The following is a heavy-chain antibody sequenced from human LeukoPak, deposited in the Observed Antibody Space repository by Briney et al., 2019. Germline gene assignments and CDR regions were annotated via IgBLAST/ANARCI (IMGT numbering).Heavy chain of an antibody. CDR3: AREDRWMGGFDY. J-gene: IGHJ4*02. V-gene: IGHV3-66*01. CDR1: GFTVSSDY. Sequence: GGSLRLSCAASGFTVSSDYMTWVRQAPGKGLEWVSIIYSADTTYYADFVRGRFTISRDNSRNTLYLQMNSLRAEDSAVYYCAREDRWMGGFDYWGQGTLVTVSS. CDR2: IYSADTT. D-gene: IGHD2-15*01.